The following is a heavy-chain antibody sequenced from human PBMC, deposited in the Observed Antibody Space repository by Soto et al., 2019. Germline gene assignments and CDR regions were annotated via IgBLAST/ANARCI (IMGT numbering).Heavy chain of an antibody. D-gene: IGHD3-22*01. CDR2: IYYSGST. CDR3: ARPFGSDYDDSSGYPDWYFDL. V-gene: IGHV4-59*08. J-gene: IGHJ2*01. Sequence: SETLSLTCTVSGGSISSYYWSWIRQPPGKGLEWIGYIYYSGSTNYNPSLKSRVTISVDTSKNQFSLKLSSVTAADTAVYYCARPFGSDYDDSSGYPDWYFDLWGRGTLVTVSS. CDR1: GGSISSYY.